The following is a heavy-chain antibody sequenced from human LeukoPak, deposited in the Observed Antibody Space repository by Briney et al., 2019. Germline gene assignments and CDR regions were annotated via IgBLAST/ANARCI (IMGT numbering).Heavy chain of an antibody. V-gene: IGHV3-9*01. CDR3: AKGGIAAAGTDENVPYYYYGMDV. Sequence: PGRSLRLSCAASGFTFDDYAMHWVRQAPGKGLEWVSGISWNSGSIGYADSVKGRFTISRDNAKNSLYLQMNSLRAEDTALYYCAKGGIAAAGTDENVPYYYYGMDVWGQGTTVTVSS. D-gene: IGHD6-13*01. CDR2: ISWNSGSI. CDR1: GFTFDDYA. J-gene: IGHJ6*02.